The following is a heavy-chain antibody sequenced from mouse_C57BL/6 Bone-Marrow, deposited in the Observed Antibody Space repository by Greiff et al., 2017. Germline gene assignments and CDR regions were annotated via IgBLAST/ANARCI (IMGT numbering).Heavy chain of an antibody. CDR3: ARNLLPHYYAMDY. CDR2: INPNYGTT. CDR1: GYSFTDYN. V-gene: IGHV1-39*01. Sequence: VESGASVKISCKASGYSFTDYNMNWVKQSNGKSLEWIGVINPNYGTTSYNQKFKGKATLTVDQSSSTAYMQLNSLTSEDSAVYYCARNLLPHYYAMDYWGQGTSVTVSS. J-gene: IGHJ4*01. D-gene: IGHD1-1*01.